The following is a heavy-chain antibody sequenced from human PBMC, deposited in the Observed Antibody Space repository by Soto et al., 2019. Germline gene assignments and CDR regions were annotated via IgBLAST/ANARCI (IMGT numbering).Heavy chain of an antibody. D-gene: IGHD2-2*01. V-gene: IGHV3-23*01. J-gene: IGHJ2*01. CDR2: ISGGADRA. CDR1: GFTFINYA. CDR3: ARKVLGSTSRPDWWYFDL. Sequence: EVQLLESGGGLVQPGGSLRLSCVGSGFTFINYAMNWVRQTPGKGLEWVSTISGGADRAFDADTVKGRFTISRDNSKNTVNLQMNSLRADDTAVYYCARKVLGSTSRPDWWYFDLWGRGTLVTVSS.